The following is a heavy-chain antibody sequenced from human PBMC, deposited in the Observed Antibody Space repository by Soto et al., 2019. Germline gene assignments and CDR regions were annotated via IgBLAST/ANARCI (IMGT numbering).Heavy chain of an antibody. D-gene: IGHD4-17*01. CDR3: ARAYDYGDHGYFDY. CDR2: IWYDGSNK. J-gene: IGHJ4*02. V-gene: IGHV3-33*01. CDR1: GFTFSSYG. Sequence: QVQLVESGGGVVQPGRSLRLSCAASGFTFSSYGMHWVRQAPGKGLGWVAVIWYDGSNKYYADSVKGRFTISRDNSKNTLYLQMNSLRAEDTAVYYCARAYDYGDHGYFDYWGQGTLVTVSS.